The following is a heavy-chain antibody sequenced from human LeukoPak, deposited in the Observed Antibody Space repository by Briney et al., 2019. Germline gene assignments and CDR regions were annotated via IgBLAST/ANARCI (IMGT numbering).Heavy chain of an antibody. D-gene: IGHD3-9*01. CDR2: ISSSSSYI. J-gene: IGHJ4*02. Sequence: GGSLRLSCVASGFTFSSYSMNWVRQAPGKGLEWVSSISSSSSYIYYADSVKGRFTISRDNAKNSLYLQMNSLRAEDTAVYYCARGYYDILTGYPQYSDYWGQGTLVTVSS. V-gene: IGHV3-21*01. CDR3: ARGYYDILTGYPQYSDY. CDR1: GFTFSSYS.